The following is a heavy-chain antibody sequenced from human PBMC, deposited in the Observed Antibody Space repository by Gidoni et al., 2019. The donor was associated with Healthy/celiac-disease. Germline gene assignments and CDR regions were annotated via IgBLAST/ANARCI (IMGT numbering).Heavy chain of an antibody. V-gene: IGHV5-10-1*03. CDR3: ATARDKYGGYAK. CDR2: IDPSDSYT. J-gene: IGHJ4*02. CDR1: GYSFTTYW. D-gene: IGHD5-12*01. Sequence: EVQLVQSGAEVKKPGESLRVSCKGSGYSFTTYWISWVRQMPGKGLEWMGRIDPSDSYTNYSPSFQGHVTISADKYISTAYLQWNSLKASDTAMYFCATARDKYGGYAKWGQGTLVTVSS.